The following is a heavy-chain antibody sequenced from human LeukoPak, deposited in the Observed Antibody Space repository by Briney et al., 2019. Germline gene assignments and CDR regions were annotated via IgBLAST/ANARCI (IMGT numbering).Heavy chain of an antibody. CDR1: GFTFSGYA. CDR2: ISYDGSNE. V-gene: IGHV3-30-3*01. CDR3: ARVGYYASGPFSYFDY. J-gene: IGHJ4*02. D-gene: IGHD3-10*01. Sequence: PGRSLRLSCAAYGFTFSGYAMHWVRQAPGKGLEWVAVISYDGSNEYYADSVKGRFTISRDNSKNTLYLQMNSLSVEDTAVYYCARVGYYASGPFSYFDYWGQGTLVTVSS.